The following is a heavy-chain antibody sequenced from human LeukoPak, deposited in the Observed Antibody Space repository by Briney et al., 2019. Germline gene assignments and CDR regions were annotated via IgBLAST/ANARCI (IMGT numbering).Heavy chain of an antibody. Sequence: GGSLRLSCAASGFTFSSYAMSWVRQAPGKGLEWVSVIYSGGSTYYADSVKGRFTISRDNSKNTLYLQMNSLRAEDTAVYYCARGVVATDYWGQGTLVTVSS. CDR3: ARGVVATDY. D-gene: IGHD3-22*01. V-gene: IGHV3-66*01. CDR1: GFTFSSYA. CDR2: IYSGGST. J-gene: IGHJ4*02.